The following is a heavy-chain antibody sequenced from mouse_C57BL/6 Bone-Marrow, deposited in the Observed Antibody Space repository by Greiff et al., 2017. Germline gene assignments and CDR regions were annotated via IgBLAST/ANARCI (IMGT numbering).Heavy chain of an antibody. CDR1: GYTFTDYY. Sequence: EVQLQQSGPVLVKPGASVKMSCKASGYTFTDYYMNWVKQSHGKSLEWIGVINPYNGGTSYNQKFKGKATLTVDKSSSTAYMELNSLTSEDSAVYYCARYGDYGDFDVWGTGTTVTVSS. V-gene: IGHV1-19*01. CDR2: INPYNGGT. J-gene: IGHJ1*03. CDR3: ARYGDYGDFDV. D-gene: IGHD2-13*01.